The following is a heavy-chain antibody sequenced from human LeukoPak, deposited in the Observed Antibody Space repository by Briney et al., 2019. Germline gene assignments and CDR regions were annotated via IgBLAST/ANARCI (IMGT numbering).Heavy chain of an antibody. CDR3: ARDNIVVVAATKAYYFDY. CDR2: IYHDGRT. Sequence: SETLSLTCTVSGYSISSGYCWGWIRQPPGKGLEWIGTIYHDGRTYFNPSLKSRVTISLDTSKHQFSLKLSSVTAADTAVYYCARDNIVVVAATKAYYFDYWGQGTLVTVSS. J-gene: IGHJ4*02. CDR1: GYSISSGYC. V-gene: IGHV4-38-2*02. D-gene: IGHD2-15*01.